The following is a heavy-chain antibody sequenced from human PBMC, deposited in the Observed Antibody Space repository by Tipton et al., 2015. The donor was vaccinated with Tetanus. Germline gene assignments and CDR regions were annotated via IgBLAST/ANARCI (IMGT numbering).Heavy chain of an antibody. J-gene: IGHJ5*02. Sequence: TLSLTCTVSGGTISSGGYYWSWIRQHPGKGLEWIGYIYYSGSTYYNPSLKSRVTISVDTSKNQFSLKLSSVTAADTAVYYCARSVMVRGVNWFDPWGQGTLVTVSS. CDR3: ARSVMVRGVNWFDP. CDR2: IYYSGST. D-gene: IGHD3-10*01. CDR1: GGTISSGGYY. V-gene: IGHV4-31*03.